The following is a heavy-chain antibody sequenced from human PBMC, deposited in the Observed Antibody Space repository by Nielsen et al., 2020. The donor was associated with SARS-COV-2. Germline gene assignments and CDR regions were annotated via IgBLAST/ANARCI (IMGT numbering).Heavy chain of an antibody. V-gene: IGHV3-74*01. D-gene: IGHD6-13*01. Sequence: GESLKISCAASGFTFSVFWMHWVRQAPGKGLVWVSRINGDGRRTNYTDSVKGRFTISRDNAKNTLYLQMNSLRAEDTAVYYCARVYSSSWLRYYYYGMDVWGQGTTVTVSS. CDR3: ARVYSSSWLRYYYYGMDV. CDR2: INGDGRRT. CDR1: GFTFSVFW. J-gene: IGHJ6*02.